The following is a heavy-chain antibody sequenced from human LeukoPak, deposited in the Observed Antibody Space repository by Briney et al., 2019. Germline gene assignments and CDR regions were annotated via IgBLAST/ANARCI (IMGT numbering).Heavy chain of an antibody. Sequence: SETLSLTCTVSGGSISSYYWSWIRQPPGKGLEWIGYIYYSGSTNYNPSLKSRVTISVDTSKNQFSLKLSSVTAADTAVYYCARGNTYYDILTGYWEGYYYYYYMDVWGKGTTVTVSS. D-gene: IGHD3-9*01. CDR1: GGSISSYY. CDR2: IYYSGST. J-gene: IGHJ6*03. CDR3: ARGNTYYDILTGYWEGYYYYYYMDV. V-gene: IGHV4-59*01.